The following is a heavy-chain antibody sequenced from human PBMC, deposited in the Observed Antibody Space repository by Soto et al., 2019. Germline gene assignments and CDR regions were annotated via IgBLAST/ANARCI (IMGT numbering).Heavy chain of an antibody. CDR2: MNPNSGDS. V-gene: IGHV1-2*02. Sequence: QVQLMQSGAEVRKPGASVKVSCKATGYSFTAYYTHWVRQAPGQGLEWLGWMNPNSGDSNYAQQFQGGVTMTRDTSISTAYMELRRLTFDDTAVYYCTRDGGYSSSSGLLSYWGQGTLVTVSS. CDR3: TRDGGYSSSSGLLSY. CDR1: GYSFTAYY. D-gene: IGHD6-6*01. J-gene: IGHJ4*02.